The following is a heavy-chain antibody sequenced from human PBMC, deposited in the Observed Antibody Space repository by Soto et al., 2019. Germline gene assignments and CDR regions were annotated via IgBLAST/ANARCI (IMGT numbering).Heavy chain of an antibody. CDR2: IIPIFGTA. CDR3: ARAYEGGYYCYSMDV. CDR1: GGTFSSYA. J-gene: IGHJ6*02. D-gene: IGHD3-16*01. Sequence: QVQLVQSGAEVKKPGSSVKVSCKASGGTFSSYAISWVRQAPGQGLEWLGGIIPIFGTANYAQKFQGRVTITADKATSTGYMEQSSLRPQDRAVYYCARAYEGGYYCYSMDVWGQGTTVTVSS. V-gene: IGHV1-69*06.